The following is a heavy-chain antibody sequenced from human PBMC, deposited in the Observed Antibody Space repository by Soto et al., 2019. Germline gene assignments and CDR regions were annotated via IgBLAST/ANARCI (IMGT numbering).Heavy chain of an antibody. V-gene: IGHV3-7*02. CDR2: INQDGTRK. Sequence: EVQVVESGGGLVQRGGSLRLSCAASGFAFVSYSMTWVRQAPGKGLEWVANINQDGTRKYYVDSVKGRFTISRDNAQNSLYLQMNSLTVEDTAFYYCAALTAGPLSWGQGTPITVSS. CDR1: GFAFVSYS. D-gene: IGHD2-21*02. J-gene: IGHJ5*02. CDR3: AALTAGPLS.